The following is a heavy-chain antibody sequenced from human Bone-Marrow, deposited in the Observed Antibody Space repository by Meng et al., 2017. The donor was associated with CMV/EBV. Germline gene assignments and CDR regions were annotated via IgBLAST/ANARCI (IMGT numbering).Heavy chain of an antibody. CDR2: INHSGST. V-gene: IGHV4-34*01. Sequence: SQTLSLTCAVYGGSFSGYYWSWIRQPPGKGLEWIGEINHSGSTNYNPSLKSRVTISVDTSKNQFSLKLSSVTAADTAVYYCARGNPYYDFWSGLAYWGQGPLVPVSS. J-gene: IGHJ4*02. CDR3: ARGNPYYDFWSGLAY. D-gene: IGHD3-3*01. CDR1: GGSFSGYY.